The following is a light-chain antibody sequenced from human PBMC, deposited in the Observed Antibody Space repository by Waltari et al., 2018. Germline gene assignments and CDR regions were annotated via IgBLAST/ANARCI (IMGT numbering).Light chain of an antibody. J-gene: IGKJ1*01. CDR1: QSVTRP. CDR3: QHYLRLPAT. Sequence: EIVLTQSPGTLSLSPGERATLSCRPSQSVTRPLAWYQQKPGQAPRLLIYCASNRATGIPDRFSGSGSGTDFSLTISRLEPEDFAVYYCQHYLRLPATFGQGTKVELK. CDR2: CAS. V-gene: IGKV3-20*01.